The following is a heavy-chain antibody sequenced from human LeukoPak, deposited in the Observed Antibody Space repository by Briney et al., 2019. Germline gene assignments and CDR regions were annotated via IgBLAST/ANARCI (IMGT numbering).Heavy chain of an antibody. Sequence: SETLSLTCAVYGGSFSSYYWSWIRQPAGKGLEWIGRIYTSGSTNYNPSLKSRVTMSVDTSRNQFSLKLSSVTAADTAVYYCAGEYDYVWGSYRYDYWGQGTLVTVSS. CDR2: IYTSGST. D-gene: IGHD3-16*02. CDR3: AGEYDYVWGSYRYDY. CDR1: GGSFSSYY. V-gene: IGHV4-4*07. J-gene: IGHJ4*02.